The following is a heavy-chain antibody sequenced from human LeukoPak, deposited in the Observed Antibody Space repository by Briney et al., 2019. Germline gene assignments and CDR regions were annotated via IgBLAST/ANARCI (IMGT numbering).Heavy chain of an antibody. J-gene: IGHJ3*01. V-gene: IGHV4-59*01. CDR2: VYYTGST. CDR3: GRGLEAAHRTAFDL. D-gene: IGHD1-1*01. CDR1: GGSIYTYY. Sequence: SETLSLTCTFSGGSIYTYYWSWIRQPPGKGLEWIGYVYYTGSTNYNPSLKSRLTIPIDTSKNQFSLNLRSVTAADTAVYYCGRGLEAAHRTAFDLWGQGTMVTVSS.